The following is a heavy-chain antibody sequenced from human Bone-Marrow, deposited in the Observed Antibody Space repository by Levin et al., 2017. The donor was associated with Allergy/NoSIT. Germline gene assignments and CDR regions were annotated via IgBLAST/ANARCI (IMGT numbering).Heavy chain of an antibody. Sequence: SGGSLRLSCAASGFTFSNYAMTWVRQAPGKGLEWVSGISGSGGSTYYADSVKGRFTISRDNSKNTLYLQMNSLRAEDTAVYYCAKGGYSVYDSGNFDYWGQGTLVTVSS. D-gene: IGHD5/OR15-5a*01. CDR2: ISGSGGST. J-gene: IGHJ4*02. CDR1: GFTFSNYA. CDR3: AKGGYSVYDSGNFDY. V-gene: IGHV3-23*01.